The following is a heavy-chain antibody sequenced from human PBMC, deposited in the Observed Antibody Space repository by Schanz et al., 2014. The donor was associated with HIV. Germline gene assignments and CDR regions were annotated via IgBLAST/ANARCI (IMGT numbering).Heavy chain of an antibody. D-gene: IGHD6-13*01. J-gene: IGHJ6*02. CDR1: GGSITSGGHY. Sequence: QVQLQESGPGLVKPSQTLSLTCTVSGGSITSGGHYWSWIRQHPGKGLEWLGYIYHSGSTYYNPSLKTRVTISVDTSKNQFSLKLRSVTAADTAVYYCAREGMEQMVNILDVWGQGTRVNVSS. CDR3: AREGMEQMVNILDV. V-gene: IGHV4-31*03. CDR2: IYHSGST.